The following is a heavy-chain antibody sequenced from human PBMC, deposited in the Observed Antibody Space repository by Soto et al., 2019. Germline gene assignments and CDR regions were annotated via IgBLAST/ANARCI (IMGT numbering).Heavy chain of an antibody. V-gene: IGHV3-74*01. D-gene: IGHD2-2*01. CDR2: INRDGSNT. CDR1: GFSYSGYW. CDR3: ARAGCTSTLCAFDI. J-gene: IGHJ3*02. Sequence: EVQLVESGGGLVQPGGSLRLSCAASGFSYSGYWMHWVRQAPGEGLVWVSRINRDGSNTNYADSVKGRVTISRDSAKNTLDLQMSSLRAEDTAVYYCARAGCTSTLCAFDIWGLGTMVTISS.